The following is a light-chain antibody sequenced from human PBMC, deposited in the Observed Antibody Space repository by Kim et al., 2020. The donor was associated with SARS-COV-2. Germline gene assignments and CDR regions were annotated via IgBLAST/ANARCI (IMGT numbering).Light chain of an antibody. Sequence: QSALTQPASVSGSPGQSITISCTGTSSDVGSYNLVSWYQQHPGKAPKFMIYEVSKRPSGVSHRFSGSKSGNTASLTISGLQAEDEADYYYCSYAGTSTWVFGGGTQLTVL. CDR3: CSYAGTSTWV. V-gene: IGLV2-23*02. CDR1: SSDVGSYNL. J-gene: IGLJ3*02. CDR2: EVS.